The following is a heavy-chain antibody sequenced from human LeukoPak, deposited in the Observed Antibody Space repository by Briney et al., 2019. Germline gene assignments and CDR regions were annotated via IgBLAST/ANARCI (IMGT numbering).Heavy chain of an antibody. V-gene: IGHV4-34*01. D-gene: IGHD2-2*01. J-gene: IGHJ6*03. CDR1: VESFSGYY. CDR3: ARQNFYRYCRSTSCYRPYYYYYMDV. CDR2: IKHSGST. Sequence: SETLSLTCAVYVESFSGYYWNWIRQPPGKGLEWIGEIKHSGSTNYNPPLKRRVTISVDTSKNQFSLKLRSVNAADTTVYYCARQNFYRYCRSTSCYRPYYYYYMDVWGKGTTVTISS.